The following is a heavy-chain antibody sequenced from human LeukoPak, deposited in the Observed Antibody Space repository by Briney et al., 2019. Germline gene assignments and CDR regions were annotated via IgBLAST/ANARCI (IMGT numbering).Heavy chain of an antibody. D-gene: IGHD3-22*01. V-gene: IGHV4-4*07. CDR2: IYTSGST. J-gene: IGHJ4*02. CDR1: GGSISSYY. Sequence: PSETLSLTCTVSGGSISSYYWSWIRQPAGKGLEWIGRIYTSGSTNYNPSLKSRVTISVDKSKNQFSLKLSSVTAADTAVYYCAGDYYDSSGYLYYFDYWGQGTLVTLSS. CDR3: AGDYYDSSGYLYYFDY.